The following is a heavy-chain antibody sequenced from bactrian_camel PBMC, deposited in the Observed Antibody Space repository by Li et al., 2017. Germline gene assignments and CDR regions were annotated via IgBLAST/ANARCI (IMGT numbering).Heavy chain of an antibody. CDR2: LYIGGGGT. Sequence: VQLVESGGGSVQAGGSLRLSCIVTGSTYSSRYRGAWFRQAPGKEREGVAGLYIGGGGTVYADSVKGRFTVSQDNAENTLYLQMNNLKPEDTAMYYCAASLTCNDPRTASEYNFWGQGTQVTVS. V-gene: IGHV3S31*01. D-gene: IGHD3*01. CDR1: GSTYSSRYR. CDR3: AASLTCNDPRTASEYNF. J-gene: IGHJ4*01.